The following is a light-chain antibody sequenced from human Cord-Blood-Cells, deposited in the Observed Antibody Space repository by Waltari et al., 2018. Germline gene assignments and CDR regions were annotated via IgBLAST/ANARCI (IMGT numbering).Light chain of an antibody. CDR3: SSYTSSSTYV. J-gene: IGLJ1*01. V-gene: IGLV2-14*01. CDR1: SSAVGGYND. Sequence: QSALTQPASVSGSPGPSITISCPGTSSAVGGYNDASWYQPHPGKAPKLMIYDVSNRPSGVSNRFSGSKSGNTASLTISGLQAEDEADYYCSSYTSSSTYVFGTGTKVTVL. CDR2: DVS.